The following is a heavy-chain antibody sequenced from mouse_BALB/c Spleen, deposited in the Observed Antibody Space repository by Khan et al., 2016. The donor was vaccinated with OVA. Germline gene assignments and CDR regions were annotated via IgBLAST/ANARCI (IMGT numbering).Heavy chain of an antibody. CDR3: ARSTYRYAFAY. D-gene: IGHD2-14*01. Sequence: EVQLQESGPSLVQPSQTLSLTCSVTGDSITSGYWNWIRKFPGNKLEYMGYMIYSGTTYYNPSLKSRISLTRHTSTNQDYLQLNSVTTEDTATYYCARSTYRYAFAYWGQGTLVTVSA. V-gene: IGHV3-8*02. CDR2: MIYSGTT. J-gene: IGHJ3*01. CDR1: GDSITSGY.